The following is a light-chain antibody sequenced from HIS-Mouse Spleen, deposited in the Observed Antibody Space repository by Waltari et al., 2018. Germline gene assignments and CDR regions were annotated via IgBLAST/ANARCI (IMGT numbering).Light chain of an antibody. J-gene: IGKJ4*01. V-gene: IGKV4-1*01. CDR3: QQYYSTPT. CDR1: QRVLYSSNNKNY. Sequence: DIVMTQSPDSLAVSLGERATIHCQSSQRVLYSSNNKNYLAWYQQKPGQPPKLLIYWASTRESGVPDRFSGSGSGTDFTLTISSLQAEDVAVYYCQQYYSTPTFGGGTKVEIK. CDR2: WAS.